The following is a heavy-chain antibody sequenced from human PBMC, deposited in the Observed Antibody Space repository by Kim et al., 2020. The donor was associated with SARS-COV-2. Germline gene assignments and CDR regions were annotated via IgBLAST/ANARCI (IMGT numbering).Heavy chain of an antibody. CDR2: IKQDGSEK. J-gene: IGHJ4*02. Sequence: GGSLRLSCAASGFTFSSYWMSWVRQAPGKGLEWVANIKQDGSEKYYVDSVKGRFTISRDNAKNSLYLQMNSLRAEDTAVYYCARRYGSGSYYNKRGYYFDYWGQGTLVTVSS. D-gene: IGHD3-10*01. CDR1: GFTFSSYW. V-gene: IGHV3-7*03. CDR3: ARRYGSGSYYNKRGYYFDY.